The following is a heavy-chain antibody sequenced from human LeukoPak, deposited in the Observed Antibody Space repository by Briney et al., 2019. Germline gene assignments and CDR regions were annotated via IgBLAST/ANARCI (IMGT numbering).Heavy chain of an antibody. V-gene: IGHV4-39*07. CDR3: ARGSRGSSSWSKYYYYYYYMDV. D-gene: IGHD6-13*01. Sequence: SETLSLTCTVSGGSISSSNYYWGWLRQPPGTGLEWIGSIYYSGSTYYNPSLKSRVTISVDTSKNQFSLKLSSVTAADTAVYYCARGSRGSSSWSKYYYYYYYMDVWGKGTTVTVSS. CDR2: IYYSGST. CDR1: GGSISSSNYY. J-gene: IGHJ6*03.